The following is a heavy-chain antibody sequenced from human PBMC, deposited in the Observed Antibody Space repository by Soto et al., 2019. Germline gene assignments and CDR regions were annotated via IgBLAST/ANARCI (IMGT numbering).Heavy chain of an antibody. CDR1: GYTFSGYY. CDR2: ISAYNGDT. V-gene: IGHV1-18*04. CDR3: AREYSSSWYRWFNP. J-gene: IGHJ5*02. D-gene: IGHD6-13*01. Sequence: GASVKVCCKASGYTFSGYYIHWLRQAPGQGLEWMGWISAYNGDTNYAQHLQGRVTMTTDTSTSTVYMELRSLRSDDTAVYYCAREYSSSWYRWFNPWGQGTLVTVSS.